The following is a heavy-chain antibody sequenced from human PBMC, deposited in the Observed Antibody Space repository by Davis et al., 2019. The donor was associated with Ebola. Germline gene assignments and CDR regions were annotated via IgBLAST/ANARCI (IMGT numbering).Heavy chain of an antibody. V-gene: IGHV3-64*01. CDR2: ISSNGGST. Sequence: PGGSLRLSCAASGFTFSSYAMHWVRQAPGKGLEYVSAISSNGGSTYYANSVKGRFTISRDNSKNTLYLQMGSLRAEDMAVYYCAARYYYYGMDVWGQGTTVTVSS. CDR3: AARYYYYGMDV. J-gene: IGHJ6*02. CDR1: GFTFSSYA.